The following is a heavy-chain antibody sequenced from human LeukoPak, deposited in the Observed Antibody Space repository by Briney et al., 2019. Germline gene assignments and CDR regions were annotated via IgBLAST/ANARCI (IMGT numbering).Heavy chain of an antibody. J-gene: IGHJ4*02. CDR2: ITTSGTST. D-gene: IGHD6-6*01. Sequence: GGSLRLSCSTSGFTFPSYEKNWVRQAPGKGLEWISYITTSGTSTYYADSVKGRFTISRDNGKTALSLQMNSLRAEDTAVCYCLVLSSTSCYWGQGTLVTVSS. CDR1: GFTFPSYE. V-gene: IGHV3-48*03. CDR3: LVLSSTSCY.